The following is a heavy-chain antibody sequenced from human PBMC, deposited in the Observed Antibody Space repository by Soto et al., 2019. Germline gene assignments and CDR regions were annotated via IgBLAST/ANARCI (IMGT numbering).Heavy chain of an antibody. J-gene: IGHJ6*03. CDR3: AKANRYYDFWSGYYYYYYMDV. D-gene: IGHD3-3*01. CDR1: GFTFSSYA. CDR2: ISGSGGST. V-gene: IGHV3-23*01. Sequence: GGSLRLSCAASGFTFSSYAMSWARQAPGKGLEWVSAISGSGGSTYYADSVKGRFTISRDNSKNTLYLQMNSLRAEDTAVYYCAKANRYYDFWSGYYYYYYMDVWGKGTTVTVSS.